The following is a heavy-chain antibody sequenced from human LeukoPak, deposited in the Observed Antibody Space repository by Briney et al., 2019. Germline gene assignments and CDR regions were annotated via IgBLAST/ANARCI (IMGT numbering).Heavy chain of an antibody. D-gene: IGHD1-26*01. J-gene: IGHJ2*01. CDR1: GGSISSYY. Sequence: SETLSLTCTVSGGSISSYYWSWIRQPPGKGLEWIGYIYYSGSTNYNPSLKSRVTISVDTSKNQFSLKLSSVTAADTAVYYCATTHPRGGLSYSRKPPNWYFDLWGRGTLVTVSS. CDR3: ATTHPRGGLSYSRKPPNWYFDL. V-gene: IGHV4-59*01. CDR2: IYYSGST.